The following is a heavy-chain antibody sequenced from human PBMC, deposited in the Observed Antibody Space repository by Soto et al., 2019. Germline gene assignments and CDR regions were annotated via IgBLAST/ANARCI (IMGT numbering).Heavy chain of an antibody. V-gene: IGHV3-21*05. Sequence: PGGSLRLSCAASGFTFSSYAMSWVRQVPGKGLEWVGYISIGGRSINYADSVKGRFTISRDDAENSLNLHMNSLGAEDTAQCYCVRAQLYFNDFSGRPVNGFDVRGQGTMVTVSS. D-gene: IGHD1-1*01. J-gene: IGHJ3*01. CDR1: GFTFSSYA. CDR2: ISIGGRSI. CDR3: VRAQLYFNDFSGRPVNGFDV.